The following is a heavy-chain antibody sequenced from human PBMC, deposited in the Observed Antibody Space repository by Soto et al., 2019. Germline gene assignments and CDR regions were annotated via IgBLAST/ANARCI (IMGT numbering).Heavy chain of an antibody. J-gene: IGHJ4*02. V-gene: IGHV1-69*01. CDR3: ARVGRDGYNLGELLYYFDY. D-gene: IGHD5-12*01. Sequence: QVQLVQSGAEVKKPGSSVKVSCKASGGTFSSYAISWVRQAPGQGLEWMGGIIPIFGTANYAQKVQGRVTITADESTSTAYMELSSLRSEDTAVYYCARVGRDGYNLGELLYYFDYWGQGTLVTVSS. CDR2: IIPIFGTA. CDR1: GGTFSSYA.